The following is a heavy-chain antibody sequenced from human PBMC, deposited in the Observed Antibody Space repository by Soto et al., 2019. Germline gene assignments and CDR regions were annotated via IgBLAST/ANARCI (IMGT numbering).Heavy chain of an antibody. CDR2: VIPLLGSS. V-gene: IGHV1-69*06. J-gene: IGHJ4*02. CDR3: AGFGYSKGYAY. D-gene: IGHD5-12*01. Sequence: QVQLVQSGAEVKKPGSSVKVSCRASGHTSNSYVIMWVRQAPGQGLEWMGGVIPLLGSSAYEQNVRGRVTITADKSTSTAYIEMPNLRYADTAVYYCAGFGYSKGYAYCGQGAQVTVS. CDR1: GHTSNSYV.